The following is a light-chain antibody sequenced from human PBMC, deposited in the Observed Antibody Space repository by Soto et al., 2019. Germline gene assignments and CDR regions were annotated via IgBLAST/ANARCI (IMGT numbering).Light chain of an antibody. CDR3: QQYNSYPT. CDR2: DAS. V-gene: IGKV1-5*01. J-gene: IGKJ4*01. Sequence: DIQMTQSPSTLSASVGDRVTITCRASQSISNWLAWYQQKPGKAPKILIYDASSLESGVPSRFSGSGSGTEFTLTISSLQPDDFATYYCQQYNSYPTFGGGTKVHIK. CDR1: QSISNW.